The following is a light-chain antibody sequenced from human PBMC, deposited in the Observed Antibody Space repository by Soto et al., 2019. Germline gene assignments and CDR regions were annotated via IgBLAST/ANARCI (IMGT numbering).Light chain of an antibody. J-gene: IGLJ1*01. CDR2: SNN. CDR3: AAWDDSLNGYV. CDR1: SSNIGSNT. Sequence: QLVLTQPPSASGTPGQRVTISCSGSSSNIGSNTVNWYQQLPGTAPKLLIYSNNQRPSGVPDRFSGSKSGTSASLAISGLQSEDEADYCCAAWDDSLNGYVFGTGTKLTVL. V-gene: IGLV1-44*01.